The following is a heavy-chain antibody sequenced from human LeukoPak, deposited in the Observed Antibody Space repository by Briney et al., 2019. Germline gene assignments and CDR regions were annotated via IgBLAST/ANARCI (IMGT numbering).Heavy chain of an antibody. V-gene: IGHV1-2*06. CDR1: GYTFTGYY. CDR2: INPNSGGT. Sequence: ASVKVSCKASGYTFTGYYMHWVRQAPGQGLEWMGRINPNSGGTNYAQKFQGRVTMTRDTSISTAYMELSSLRSEDTAVYYCARDIAVADPRHYYYGMDVWGQGTTVTVSS. D-gene: IGHD6-19*01. CDR3: ARDIAVADPRHYYYGMDV. J-gene: IGHJ6*02.